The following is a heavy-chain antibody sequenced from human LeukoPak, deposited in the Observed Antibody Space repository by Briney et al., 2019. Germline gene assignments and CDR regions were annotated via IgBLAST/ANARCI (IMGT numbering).Heavy chain of an antibody. CDR2: IIPIFGTA. Sequence: SEKVSCKASGGTFSSYAISWVRQAPGQGLEWMGGIIPIFGTANYAQKFQGRVTITADKSTSTAYMELSSLRSEDTAVYYCARAYMVRGVITPNAFDIWGQGTMVTVSS. CDR3: ARAYMVRGVITPNAFDI. J-gene: IGHJ3*02. CDR1: GGTFSSYA. V-gene: IGHV1-69*06. D-gene: IGHD3-10*01.